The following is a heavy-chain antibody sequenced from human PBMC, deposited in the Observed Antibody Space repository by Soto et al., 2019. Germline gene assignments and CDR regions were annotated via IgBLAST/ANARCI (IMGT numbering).Heavy chain of an antibody. CDR2: ISSSSSYI. D-gene: IGHD6-6*01. J-gene: IGHJ4*02. CDR1: GFTFSSYS. CDR3: ARVGGQLVPGFDY. Sequence: EVQLVESGGGLVKPGGSLRLSCAASGFTFSSYSMNWVRQAPGKGLEWVSSISSSSSYIYYADSVKGRFTISRDNAKNSLYLQMNSLRAEDTAVYYCARVGGQLVPGFDYWGRGTLVTVSS. V-gene: IGHV3-21*01.